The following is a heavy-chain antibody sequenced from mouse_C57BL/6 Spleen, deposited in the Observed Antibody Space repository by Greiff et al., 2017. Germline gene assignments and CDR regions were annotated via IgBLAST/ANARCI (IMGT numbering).Heavy chain of an antibody. Sequence: VQLKESGAELVRPGASVKLSCTASGFNIKDYYMHWVKQRPEQGLEWIGRIDPEDGDTEYAPKFQGKATMTAATSSNTAYLQLSSLTSEDTAVYYCTRSPDWYFEVWGTGTTVTVYS. V-gene: IGHV14-1*01. CDR2: IDPEDGDT. CDR3: TRSPDWYFEV. CDR1: GFNIKDYY. J-gene: IGHJ1*03. D-gene: IGHD1-1*01.